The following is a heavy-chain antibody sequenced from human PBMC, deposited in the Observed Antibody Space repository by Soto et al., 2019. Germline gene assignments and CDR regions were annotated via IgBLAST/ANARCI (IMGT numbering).Heavy chain of an antibody. CDR1: GYTFTSYD. CDR2: MNPNSGNT. V-gene: IGHV1-8*01. D-gene: IGHD2-2*02. CDR3: AREPIYCSSTSCYTDDAFDI. Sequence: GASVKVSCKASGYTFTSYDINWVRQATGQGLEWLGWMNPNSGNTGYAQKFQGRVTMTRNTSISTAYMELSSLRSEGTAVYYCAREPIYCSSTSCYTDDAFDIWGQGTMVTVSS. J-gene: IGHJ3*02.